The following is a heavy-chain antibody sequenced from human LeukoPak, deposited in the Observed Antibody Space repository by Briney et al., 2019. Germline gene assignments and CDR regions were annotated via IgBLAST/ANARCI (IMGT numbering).Heavy chain of an antibody. CDR1: GFTFSSYA. Sequence: PGGSLRLSCAASGFTFSSYAMSWVRQAPGKGLEWVSSISSSSSYIYYADSVKGRFTISRDNAKNSLYLQMNSLRAEDTAVYYCARGYSSGWSYDAFDIWGQGTMVTVSS. J-gene: IGHJ3*02. V-gene: IGHV3-21*01. CDR3: ARGYSSGWSYDAFDI. CDR2: ISSSSSYI. D-gene: IGHD6-19*01.